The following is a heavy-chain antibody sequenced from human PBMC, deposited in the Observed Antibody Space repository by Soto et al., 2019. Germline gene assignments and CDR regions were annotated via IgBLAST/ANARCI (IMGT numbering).Heavy chain of an antibody. J-gene: IGHJ6*02. D-gene: IGHD2-21*01. V-gene: IGHV3-30*18. Sequence: LRLSCAAAGFTFSSYGMHWVRQAPGKGLEWVAVISYDGSNKYYADSVKGRFTISRDNSKNTLYLQMNSLRAEDTAVYYCAKDRASSGPVGIHVWVQGTPVTDSS. CDR1: GFTFSSYG. CDR2: ISYDGSNK. CDR3: AKDRASSGPVGIHV.